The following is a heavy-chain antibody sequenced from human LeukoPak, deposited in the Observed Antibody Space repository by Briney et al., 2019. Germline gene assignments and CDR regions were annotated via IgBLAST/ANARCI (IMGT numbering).Heavy chain of an antibody. D-gene: IGHD6-19*01. V-gene: IGHV4-59*01. CDR1: GVSISTYY. CDR3: ARALSSGRYTPHYYYYYMDV. J-gene: IGHJ6*03. Sequence: SETLSLTCTVSGVSISTYYWSWIRQPPGKGVEWIGYIYYSVSTNYNPSLKSRVTISGDTSKNQLSLKLSSVTAADTAVYYCARALSSGRYTPHYYYYYMDVWGKGTTVTVSS. CDR2: IYYSVST.